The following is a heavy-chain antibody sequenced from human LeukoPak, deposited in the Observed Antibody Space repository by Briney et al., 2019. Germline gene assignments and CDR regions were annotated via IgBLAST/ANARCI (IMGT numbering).Heavy chain of an antibody. CDR2: IKQDGSEK. Sequence: GGSLRLSCAVSGLAFREYWLSWVRQAPGKGLEWVANIKQDGSEKYYVDSVRGRFTISRDNAKNSVYLEMNSLRAEDTAMYYCAKDHEYDYGLGNYWYYLDYWGQGALVTVSS. CDR3: AKDHEYDYGLGNYWYYLDY. CDR1: GLAFREYW. V-gene: IGHV3-7*01. D-gene: IGHD3-10*01. J-gene: IGHJ4*02.